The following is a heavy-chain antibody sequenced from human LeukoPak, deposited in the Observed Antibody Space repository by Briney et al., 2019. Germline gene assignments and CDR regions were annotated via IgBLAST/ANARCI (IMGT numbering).Heavy chain of an antibody. CDR3: ARHGGHCPSTSCFDP. V-gene: IGHV4-59*08. Sequence: SETLSLTCTVSGGSISSSYWSWIRQPPGKGLEWIGYIYSTGSTNSNPSLKSRVTISVDTSKNQFSLNLSSGTASDTAVYYCARHGGHCPSTSCFDPWGQGTLVTVSS. CDR1: GGSISSSY. CDR2: IYSTGST. J-gene: IGHJ5*02. D-gene: IGHD2-2*01.